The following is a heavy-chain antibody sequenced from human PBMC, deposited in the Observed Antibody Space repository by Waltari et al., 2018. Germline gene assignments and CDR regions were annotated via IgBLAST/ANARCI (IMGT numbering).Heavy chain of an antibody. Sequence: EVQLVESGGGLVQPGGSLRLPCAAAGFTLSSFEMTCVTQAPRKGLELVSYISSSGTTIYYADSVRGRFTISRDNAKNSRYLQMNSLRAEDTAVYYCARPKGGYDSSGYYPTPFDYWGQGTLVTVSS. CDR3: ARPKGGYDSSGYYPTPFDY. D-gene: IGHD3-22*01. CDR2: ISSSGTTI. J-gene: IGHJ4*02. V-gene: IGHV3-48*03. CDR1: GFTLSSFE.